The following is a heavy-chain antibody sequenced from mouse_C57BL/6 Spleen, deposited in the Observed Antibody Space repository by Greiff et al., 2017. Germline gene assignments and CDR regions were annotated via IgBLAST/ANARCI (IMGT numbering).Heavy chain of an antibody. CDR1: GFTFTDYY. D-gene: IGHD2-4*01. CDR3: ARYPSTYYDYDGWFAY. Sequence: EVKLVESGGGLVQPGGSLSLSCAASGFTFTDYYMSWVRQPPGKALEWLGFIRNKANGYTTEYSASVKGRFTISSDNSQSILYLQMNALRAEDSATYYCARYPSTYYDYDGWFAYWGQGTLVTVSA. V-gene: IGHV7-3*01. CDR2: IRNKANGYTT. J-gene: IGHJ3*01.